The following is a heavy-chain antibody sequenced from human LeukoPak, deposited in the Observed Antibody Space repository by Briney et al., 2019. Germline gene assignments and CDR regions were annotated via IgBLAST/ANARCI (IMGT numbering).Heavy chain of an antibody. J-gene: IGHJ6*02. V-gene: IGHV5-10-1*01. CDR3: ATVTTIYYYYGLDV. CDR1: GYSFTSYW. CDR2: IDPSDSYT. D-gene: IGHD4-17*01. Sequence: GESLKISCKGSGYSFTSYWITWVRQMPGKGLEWMGRIDPSDSYTNYSPSFQGHVTISADKSISTAYLQWSSLKASDTAMYYCATVTTIYYYYGLDVWGQRTTVTVSS.